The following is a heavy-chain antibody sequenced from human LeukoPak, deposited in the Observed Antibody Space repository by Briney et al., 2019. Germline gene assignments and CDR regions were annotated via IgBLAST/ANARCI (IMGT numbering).Heavy chain of an antibody. CDR2: ISAYNGNT. Sequence: GASVKVSCKASGYTFASYDISWVRQAPGQGLECMGWISAYNGNTNYVQKVQGRVTMTTDTSTSTAYMELRSLRSDDTAVYYCARNAENYDFWSGRNWFDPWGQGTLVTVSS. CDR3: ARNAENYDFWSGRNWFDP. V-gene: IGHV1-18*01. D-gene: IGHD3-3*01. CDR1: GYTFASYD. J-gene: IGHJ5*02.